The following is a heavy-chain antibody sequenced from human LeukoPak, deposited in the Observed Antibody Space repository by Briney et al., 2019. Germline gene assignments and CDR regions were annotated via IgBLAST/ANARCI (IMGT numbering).Heavy chain of an antibody. CDR1: GFTFSSYA. J-gene: IGHJ4*02. CDR3: AKGSSWDSSGY. Sequence: GGSLRLSCAASGFTFSSYAMSWVRQAPGKGLEWVSAISGSGGSTYYADSVKGRFTISGDNSKNTLYLQMNSLRAEDTAVYYCAKGSSWDSSGYWGQGTLVTVSS. D-gene: IGHD3-22*01. V-gene: IGHV3-23*01. CDR2: ISGSGGST.